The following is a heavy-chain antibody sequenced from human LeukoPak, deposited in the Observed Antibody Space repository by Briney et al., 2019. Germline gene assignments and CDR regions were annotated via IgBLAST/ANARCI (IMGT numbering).Heavy chain of an antibody. CDR2: IKSKTDYGTT. D-gene: IGHD6-19*01. Sequence: GGSLRLSCTASGLTFSNAWMSWVRQAPEKGLEWVGRIKSKTDYGTTDYAAPVKGRFTISRDDSKNTLYLQMNSLKTEDTAVYYCTTAVAVAGSTYFDYWGQGTLVTVS. J-gene: IGHJ4*02. V-gene: IGHV3-15*01. CDR1: GLTFSNAW. CDR3: TTAVAVAGSTYFDY.